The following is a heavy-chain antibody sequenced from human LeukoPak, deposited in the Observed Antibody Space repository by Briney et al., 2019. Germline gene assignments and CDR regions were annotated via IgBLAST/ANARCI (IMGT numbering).Heavy chain of an antibody. Sequence: SVKVSCKASGNSISNYAVSWVRQTPGQGFEWMGGIIPIFGTADYAQKFQGRVTITADQSTSTTYMALSSLKSEDTATYYCTTRACHAGGCSSSFYYYYGLHFWSQGTTVSVSS. J-gene: IGHJ6*02. CDR2: IIPIFGTA. CDR1: GNSISNYA. V-gene: IGHV1-69*13. CDR3: TTRACHAGGCSSSFYYYYGLHF. D-gene: IGHD3-16*01.